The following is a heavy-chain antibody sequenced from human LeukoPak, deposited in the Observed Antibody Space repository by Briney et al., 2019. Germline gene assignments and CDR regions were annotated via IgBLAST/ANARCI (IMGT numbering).Heavy chain of an antibody. Sequence: PGGSLRLSCAASGFTFSNYWMSWVRQAPGKGLEWVANIKEDGSEKYYVDAVKGRFTISRDNAKKSLFLQMNSLRAEDTAVYYCARGSGTITMVRGVFYGMDVWGQGTTVTVSS. D-gene: IGHD3-10*01. J-gene: IGHJ6*02. CDR1: GFTFSNYW. CDR2: IKEDGSEK. V-gene: IGHV3-7*03. CDR3: ARGSGTITMVRGVFYGMDV.